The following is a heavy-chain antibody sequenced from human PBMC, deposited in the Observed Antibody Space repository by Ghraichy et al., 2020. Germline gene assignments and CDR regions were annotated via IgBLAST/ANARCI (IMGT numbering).Heavy chain of an antibody. D-gene: IGHD3-22*01. CDR2: IYWNDDK. CDR1: GFSLSTSGVG. Sequence: SGPTLVKPTQTLTLTCTFSGFSLSTSGVGVGWIRQPPGKALEWLALIYWNDDKRYSPSLKSRLTITKDTSKNQVVLTMTNMDPVDTATYYCARSPAYYYDSSGYFDYWGQGTLVTVSS. V-gene: IGHV2-5*01. J-gene: IGHJ4*02. CDR3: ARSPAYYYDSSGYFDY.